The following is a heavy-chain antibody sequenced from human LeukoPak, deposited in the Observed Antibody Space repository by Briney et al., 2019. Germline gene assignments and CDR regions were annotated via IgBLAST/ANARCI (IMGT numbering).Heavy chain of an antibody. J-gene: IGHJ3*02. CDR3: ARGGIAVAQGAFDI. D-gene: IGHD6-19*01. V-gene: IGHV4-4*07. Sequence: SETLSLTFTVSGGSISSYYWSWIRRPAGKGLEWSGRIYTSGSTNYNPSLKSRVTMSVDTSKNQFSLKLSSVTAADTAVYYCARGGIAVAQGAFDIWGQGTMVTVSS. CDR2: IYTSGST. CDR1: GGSISSYY.